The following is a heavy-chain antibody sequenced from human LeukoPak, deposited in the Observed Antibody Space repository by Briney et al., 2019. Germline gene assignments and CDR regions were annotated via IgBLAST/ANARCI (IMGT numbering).Heavy chain of an antibody. V-gene: IGHV4-39*01. Sequence: SETLSLTCAVSGASISGSNYYWGWIRQPPGKGLEWIGNIYSSGSTYYNASLQSRVTISIDTSKSQFSLRLNSVTAADTAMYYCAKSGGYGLIDYWGQGTRVTVSS. CDR1: GASISGSNYY. CDR2: IYSSGST. D-gene: IGHD1-26*01. CDR3: AKSGGYGLIDY. J-gene: IGHJ4*02.